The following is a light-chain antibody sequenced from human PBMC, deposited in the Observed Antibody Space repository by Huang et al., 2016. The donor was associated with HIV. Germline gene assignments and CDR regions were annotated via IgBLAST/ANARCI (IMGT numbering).Light chain of an antibody. J-gene: IGKJ4*01. V-gene: IGKV1-NL1*01. CDR3: QQYYTTPLT. CDR1: QGMSNS. Sequence: DIQMTQSPSSLSASVGDRVTITCRASQGMSNSLAWYQHKPGKAPKLLLYAVSSLESGVPSRFSGSGSGTDYTLAISSLQPEDFATYYCQQYYTTPLTFGGGTKVEI. CDR2: AVS.